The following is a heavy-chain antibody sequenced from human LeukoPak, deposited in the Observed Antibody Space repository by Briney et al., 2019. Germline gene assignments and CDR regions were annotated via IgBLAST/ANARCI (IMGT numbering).Heavy chain of an antibody. V-gene: IGHV4-59*01. CDR3: AREVHGATLNHYWYFDL. CDR2: IYYSGST. Sequence: SETLSLTCTVSGGSISSYYWSWIRHPPGKGLEWIGYIYYSGSTNYNPSLKSRVTISVDTSKNQFSLKLSSVTAADTAVYYCAREVHGATLNHYWYFDLWGRGTLVTVSS. J-gene: IGHJ2*01. D-gene: IGHD1-26*01. CDR1: GGSISSYY.